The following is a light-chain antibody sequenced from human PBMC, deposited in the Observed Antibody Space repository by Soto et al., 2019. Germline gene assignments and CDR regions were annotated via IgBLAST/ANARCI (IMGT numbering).Light chain of an antibody. J-gene: IGKJ5*01. CDR3: QQFQSYALT. Sequence: AIQLTQSPSSLSASVGDRVTITCRASQGISGALAWYQHKPGGAPRLLIYDASSLQSGVSSRFSGSGSGTDFTLTISSLQPEDFATYYCQQFQSYALTFGGGTRLEIK. V-gene: IGKV1-13*02. CDR2: DAS. CDR1: QGISGA.